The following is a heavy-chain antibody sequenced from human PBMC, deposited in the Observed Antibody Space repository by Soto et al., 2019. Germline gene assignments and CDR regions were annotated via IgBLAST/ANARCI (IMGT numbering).Heavy chain of an antibody. CDR3: AKDTSGWTENYFDS. V-gene: IGHV3-23*01. J-gene: IGHJ4*02. Sequence: VLLLESGGDLVQPGGSLRLSCAASGFTFKHYAMSWVRQAPGKRLEWISGISGSGTDTYYADSVKGRFTISRDISQSTLFLPMNSLRAEDTAVYYCAKDTSGWTENYFDSWGQGTLVTVSS. D-gene: IGHD6-19*01. CDR1: GFTFKHYA. CDR2: ISGSGTDT.